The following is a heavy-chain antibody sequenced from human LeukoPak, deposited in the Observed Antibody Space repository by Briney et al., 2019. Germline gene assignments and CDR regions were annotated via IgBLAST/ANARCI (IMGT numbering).Heavy chain of an antibody. CDR2: IKQDGSEK. V-gene: IGHV3-7*01. CDR1: GFTFSSYW. J-gene: IGHJ1*01. D-gene: IGHD2-2*02. Sequence: GSLRLSCAASGFTFSSYWMSWVRQAPGKGLEWVANIKQDGSEKYYVDSVKGRFAISRDNAKNSLYLQMNSLRAEDTAVYYCAREVYCSSTSCYTGYFQHWGQGTLVTVSS. CDR3: AREVYCSSTSCYTGYFQH.